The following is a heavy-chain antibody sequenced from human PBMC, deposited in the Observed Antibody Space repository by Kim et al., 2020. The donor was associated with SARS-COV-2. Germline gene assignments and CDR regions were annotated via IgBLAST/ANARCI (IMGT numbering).Heavy chain of an antibody. D-gene: IGHD2-15*01. V-gene: IGHV4-34*01. CDR2: INHSGST. CDR1: GGSFSGYY. CDR3: ARGVRGCSGGSCYYPETPHNWFDP. Sequence: SETLSLTCAVYGGSFSGYYWSWIRQPPGKGLEWIGEINHSGSTNYNPSLKSRVTISVDTSKNQFSLKLSSVTAADTAVYYCARGVRGCSGGSCYYPETPHNWFDPWGQGTLVTVSS. J-gene: IGHJ5*02.